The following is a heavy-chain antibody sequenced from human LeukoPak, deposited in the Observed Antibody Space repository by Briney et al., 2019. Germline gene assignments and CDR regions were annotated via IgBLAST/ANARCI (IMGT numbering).Heavy chain of an antibody. CDR1: GGSIISSSYY. D-gene: IGHD3-10*01. Sequence: SETLSLTCTVSGGSIISSSYYWGWIRQPPGRGLEWIGNVYYSGNPYYNPSLKSQVTISVDTSKNQFSLKLSSVTAADTAVYYCARRENGDNYFDNWGQGTLVSVSA. J-gene: IGHJ4*02. V-gene: IGHV4-39*01. CDR3: ARRENGDNYFDN. CDR2: VYYSGNP.